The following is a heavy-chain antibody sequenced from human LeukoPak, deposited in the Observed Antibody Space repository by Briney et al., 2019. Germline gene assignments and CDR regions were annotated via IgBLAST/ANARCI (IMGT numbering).Heavy chain of an antibody. D-gene: IGHD6-13*01. CDR1: GGSISSGGYY. J-gene: IGHJ4*02. V-gene: IGHV3-23*01. CDR3: ARNPGRGYN. Sequence: ETLSLTCTVSGGSISSGGYYWSWVRQAPGKGLEWVSAISGSGGSTYYADSVKGRFTISRDNAKNSLYLQMNSLRAEDTAVYYCARNPGRGYNWGQGTLVTVSS. CDR2: ISGSGGST.